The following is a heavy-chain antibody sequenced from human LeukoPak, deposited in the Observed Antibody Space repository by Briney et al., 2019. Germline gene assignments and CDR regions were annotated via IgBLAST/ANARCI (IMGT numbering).Heavy chain of an antibody. Sequence: GGSLRLSCAASGFTFTSFWIHWVRQVPGKGLVWVSGINWNGGSTGYADSVKGRFTISRDNAKNSLYLQMNSLRAEDTALYYCARDKTTVTTGGVFDYWGQGTLVTVSS. CDR3: ARDKTTVTTGGVFDY. J-gene: IGHJ4*02. CDR1: GFTFTSFW. CDR2: INWNGGST. D-gene: IGHD4-17*01. V-gene: IGHV3-20*04.